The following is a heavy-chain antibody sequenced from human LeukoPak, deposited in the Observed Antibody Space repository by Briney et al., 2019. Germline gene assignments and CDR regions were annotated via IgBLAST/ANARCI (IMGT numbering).Heavy chain of an antibody. CDR1: GYTFTGYY. J-gene: IGHJ5*02. D-gene: IGHD6-13*01. CDR3: ARSPGIASAGTNWFDP. Sequence: GASMKVSCKASGYTFTGYYMHWVRQAPGQGLEWMGIINPRSGSITYAQKFQGRVTMTRDTSTSTVYMELSSLRTEDTAIYYCARSPGIASAGTNWFDPWGQGTLVTVSS. V-gene: IGHV1-46*01. CDR2: INPRSGSI.